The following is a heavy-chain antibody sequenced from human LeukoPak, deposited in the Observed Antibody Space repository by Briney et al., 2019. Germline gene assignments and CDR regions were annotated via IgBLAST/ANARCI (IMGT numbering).Heavy chain of an antibody. D-gene: IGHD3-3*01. J-gene: IGHJ5*02. CDR1: GGSFSGYY. CDR2: INHSGST. CDR3: ASKPPITIFGVVIP. V-gene: IGHV4-34*01. Sequence: SETLSLTCAVYGGSFSGYYWSWIRQPPGKGLEWIGEINHSGSTNYNPSLKSRVTISVDTSKNQFSLKLSSVTAADTAVYYCASKPPITIFGVVIPWGQGTLVTVPS.